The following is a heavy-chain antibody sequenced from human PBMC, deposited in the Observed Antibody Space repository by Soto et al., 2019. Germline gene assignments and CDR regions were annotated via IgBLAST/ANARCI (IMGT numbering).Heavy chain of an antibody. CDR2: TKNKGTT. CDR3: TTAEEDNGNDGDFDY. D-gene: IGHD1-1*01. Sequence: EVHLVESGGGLVKPGGSLRLSCAASGLPFSKAWMSWVRQAPGKGLEWVGRTKNKGTTDYAAPVKDRFTISRDDSQNMVYLQRDRLKTEDTDVYYCTTAEEDNGNDGDFDYWGQGTLVTVSS. V-gene: IGHV3-15*01. J-gene: IGHJ4*02. CDR1: GLPFSKAW.